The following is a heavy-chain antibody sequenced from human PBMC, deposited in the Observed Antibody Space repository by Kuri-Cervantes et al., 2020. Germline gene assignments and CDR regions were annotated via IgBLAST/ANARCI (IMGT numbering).Heavy chain of an antibody. J-gene: IGHJ6*03. CDR2: IYHSGST. V-gene: IGHV4-38-2*01. CDR1: GYSISSGYY. CDR3: ARGGYDYVWGSYHTGYYYYYMDV. Sequence: SETLSLTCAVSGYSISSGYYWGWIRQPPGKGLEWIGSIYHSGSTYHNPSLKSRVTISVDTSKNQFSLKLSSVTAADTAVYYCARGGYDYVWGSYHTGYYYYYMDVWGKGTTVTVSS. D-gene: IGHD3-16*01.